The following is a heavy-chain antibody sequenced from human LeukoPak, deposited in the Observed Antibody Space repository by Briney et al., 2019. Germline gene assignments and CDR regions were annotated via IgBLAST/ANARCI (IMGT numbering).Heavy chain of an antibody. D-gene: IGHD2-2*01. CDR2: IYPGDSET. Sequence: GESLKISCKGSGYSFTTYWIGWVRQMPGKGLEWMGIIYPGDSETRYSPSFQGQATISVDKSISTAYLQWSNLKASDSAVDYSARQYCSISRCYYVDYWGQGTLVTVSS. J-gene: IGHJ4*02. V-gene: IGHV5-51*01. CDR3: ARQYCSISRCYYVDY. CDR1: GYSFTTYW.